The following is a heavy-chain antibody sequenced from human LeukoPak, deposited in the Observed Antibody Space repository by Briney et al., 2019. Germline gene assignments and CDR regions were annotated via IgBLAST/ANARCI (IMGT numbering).Heavy chain of an antibody. Sequence: ASVKVSCKASGYTFTSYYMHWVRQAPGQGLEWMGIINPSGGSTSCAQKFQGRVTMTRDTSTSTVYMELSSLRSEDTAVYYCARDHYDSSGYYYFDYWGQGTLVTVSS. CDR3: ARDHYDSSGYYYFDY. J-gene: IGHJ4*02. D-gene: IGHD3-22*01. CDR1: GYTFTSYY. CDR2: INPSGGST. V-gene: IGHV1-46*01.